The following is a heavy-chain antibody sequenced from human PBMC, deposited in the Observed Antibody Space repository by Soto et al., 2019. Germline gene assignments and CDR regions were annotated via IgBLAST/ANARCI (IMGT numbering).Heavy chain of an antibody. Sequence: EVQLVESGGGLVQPGGSLRLSCAASGFTFSSYDMHWVRQATGKGLEWVSAIGTAGDTYYPGSVKGRFTISRENAKNSLYLQMNSLRAGDTAVYYCARDSADYGEGPDFDYWGQGTLVTVSS. CDR1: GFTFSSYD. CDR2: IGTAGDT. CDR3: ARDSADYGEGPDFDY. V-gene: IGHV3-13*01. D-gene: IGHD4-17*01. J-gene: IGHJ4*02.